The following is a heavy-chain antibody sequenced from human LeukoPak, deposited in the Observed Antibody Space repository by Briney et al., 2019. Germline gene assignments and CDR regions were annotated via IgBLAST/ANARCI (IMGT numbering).Heavy chain of an antibody. Sequence: RASETLSLTCTVSGGSISSYYWSWLRQPAGKGLEWIGRIYTSGSTNYNPSLKSRVTMSVDTSKNQFSLKLSSVTAADTAVYYCARVGAAHTSSAEYFDLWGRGTLVTVSS. CDR2: IYTSGST. CDR1: GGSISSYY. J-gene: IGHJ2*01. D-gene: IGHD2-2*01. V-gene: IGHV4-4*07. CDR3: ARVGAAHTSSAEYFDL.